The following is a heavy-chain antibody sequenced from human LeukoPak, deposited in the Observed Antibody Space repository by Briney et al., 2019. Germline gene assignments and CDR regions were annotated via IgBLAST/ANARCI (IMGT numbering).Heavy chain of an antibody. CDR3: AKDQYAVFDY. J-gene: IGHJ4*02. CDR2: IRYDGSNK. Sequence: QPGGSLRLSCAASGFTFDDYGMSWVRQAPGKVLEWVAFIRYDGSNKYCADSVKGRFTISRDNSKNTLYLQMNSLRAEGTAVYYCAKDQYAVFDYWGQGTLVTVSS. D-gene: IGHD2-8*01. V-gene: IGHV3-30*02. CDR1: GFTFDDYG.